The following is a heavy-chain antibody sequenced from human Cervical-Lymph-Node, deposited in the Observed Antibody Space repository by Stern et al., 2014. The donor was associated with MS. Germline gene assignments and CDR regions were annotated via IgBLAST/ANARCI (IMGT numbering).Heavy chain of an antibody. CDR3: ARHGNLDASFPLDS. D-gene: IGHD1-7*01. V-gene: IGHV4-59*01. J-gene: IGHJ4*02. Sequence: QVQLQESVPGLVKPSETLSLTCTVSRGSISGYYWSWIRQPPEQGLEWIAYCHYNGGHKDNPSLKSRVTRSRDTSKSQFSRKLTSVTAADTAVYYCARHGNLDASFPLDSGGQGILVTVTS. CDR2: CHYNGGH. CDR1: RGSISGYY.